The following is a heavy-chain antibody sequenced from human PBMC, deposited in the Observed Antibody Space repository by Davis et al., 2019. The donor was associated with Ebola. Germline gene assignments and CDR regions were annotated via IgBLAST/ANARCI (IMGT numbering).Heavy chain of an antibody. CDR2: ISHRGST. V-gene: IGHV4-4*02. D-gene: IGHD3-22*01. J-gene: IGHJ3*02. CDR3: ARGGYYDSSGYSHEPFDI. Sequence: SETLSLTCAVSAGSVSSTTWWVWVRQSPAKGLEWIGEISHRGSTNYNPSFKSRVTISVDTSNNQFSLKMNSVTAADTAVYHCARGGYYDSSGYSHEPFDIWGQGTMVTVSS. CDR1: AGSVSSTTW.